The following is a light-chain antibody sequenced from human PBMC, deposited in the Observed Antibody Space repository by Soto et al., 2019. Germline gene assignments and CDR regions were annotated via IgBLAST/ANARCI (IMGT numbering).Light chain of an antibody. J-gene: IGKJ1*01. V-gene: IGKV3-15*01. CDR2: GAS. Sequence: EMVMTQSPATLSVSLGERATLSCRASQSVSSNLAWYQQKPGQAPRLLIYGASTRATGIPARFSGSGSGTEFTLTISSLQSEDFAVYYCQQYNNWPRTFGQGTKV. CDR3: QQYNNWPRT. CDR1: QSVSSN.